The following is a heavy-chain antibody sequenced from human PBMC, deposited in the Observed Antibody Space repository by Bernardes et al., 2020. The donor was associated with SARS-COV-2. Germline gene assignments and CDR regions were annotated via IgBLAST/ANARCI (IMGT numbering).Heavy chain of an antibody. CDR1: GYNFFNYW. Sequence: GASLKISCQGSGYNFFNYWIASLRQMPGKGLEWMVIIFAGHSDTRSSPSFQAQVTISADKSINTAYLQWSSLKASDTAMYYCARPLNLWFGMLPGTFDIWGQGTMVTVSS. V-gene: IGHV5-51*01. CDR3: ARPLNLWFGMLPGTFDI. D-gene: IGHD3-10*01. J-gene: IGHJ3*02. CDR2: IFAGHSDT.